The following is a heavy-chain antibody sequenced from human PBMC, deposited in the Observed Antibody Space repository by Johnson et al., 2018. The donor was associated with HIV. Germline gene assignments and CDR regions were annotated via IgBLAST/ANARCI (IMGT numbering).Heavy chain of an antibody. V-gene: IGHV3-11*01. CDR3: VRAQFLEWLFFDSFDI. CDR2: ISWNRRTI. Sequence: QVQLVESGGGLVKPGGSLRLSCAASGFTFSDYYMSWIRQAPGKGLEWVSGISWNRRTIGYVDSVKGRFTISRDNAKKSLYLQMKSLRAEDTALYYCVRAQFLEWLFFDSFDIWGQGTKVTVSS. CDR1: GFTFSDYY. D-gene: IGHD3-3*01. J-gene: IGHJ3*02.